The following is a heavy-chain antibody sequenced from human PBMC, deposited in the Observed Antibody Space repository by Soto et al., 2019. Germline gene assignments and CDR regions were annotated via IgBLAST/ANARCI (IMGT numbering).Heavy chain of an antibody. Sequence: GGSLRLSCAASGCTFTRHSMNWVRQAPGKGLEWVSSISSTTNYIYYGDSMKGRFTISRDNAKNSLYLEMNSLRAEDTAVYYCARESEDLTSNFDYWGQGTLVTVSS. CDR1: GCTFTRHS. V-gene: IGHV3-21*06. CDR2: ISSTTNYI. J-gene: IGHJ4*02. CDR3: ARESEDLTSNFDY.